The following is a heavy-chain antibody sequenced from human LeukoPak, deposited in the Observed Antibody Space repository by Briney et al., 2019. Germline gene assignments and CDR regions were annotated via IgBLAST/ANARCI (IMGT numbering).Heavy chain of an antibody. D-gene: IGHD6-13*01. CDR3: ARVNAAAGRYYYYYYGMDV. V-gene: IGHV1-18*01. J-gene: IGHJ6*02. Sequence: ASVKVSCKASGYTFTSCGISWVRQAPGQGLEWMGWISAYNGNTNYAQKLQGRVTMTTDTSTSTAYMELRSLRSDDTAVYYCARVNAAAGRYYYYYYGMDVWGQGTTVTVSS. CDR1: GYTFTSCG. CDR2: ISAYNGNT.